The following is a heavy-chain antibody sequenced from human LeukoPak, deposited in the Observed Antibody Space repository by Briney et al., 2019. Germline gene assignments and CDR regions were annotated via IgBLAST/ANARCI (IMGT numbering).Heavy chain of an antibody. CDR3: AKLTGTTYFDY. CDR2: ISYDGSNK. J-gene: IGHJ4*02. D-gene: IGHD1-20*01. CDR1: GFTFSSYT. V-gene: IGHV3-30-3*02. Sequence: GGSLRLSCAASGFTFSSYTMHWVRQAPGKGLEWVSVISYDGSNKYYADSVKGRFTISRDNSKNTLYLQMNSLRAEDTAVYYCAKLTGTTYFDYWGQGTLVTVSS.